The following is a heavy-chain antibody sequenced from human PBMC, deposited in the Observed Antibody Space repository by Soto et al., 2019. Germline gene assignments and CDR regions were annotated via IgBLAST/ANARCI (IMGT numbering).Heavy chain of an antibody. V-gene: IGHV3-7*05. CDR2: IKEDGSEE. Sequence: GGSLRLSCAASGFTFRSFWMTWVRQAPGKGLEWVANIKEDGSEESYVDSVKGRFTISRDNAQNSLFLQMNSLRAEDTAMYYCARTTHDRGDYQAPALDYWGQGVLVTVSS. D-gene: IGHD4-17*01. CDR3: ARTTHDRGDYQAPALDY. J-gene: IGHJ4*02. CDR1: GFTFRSFW.